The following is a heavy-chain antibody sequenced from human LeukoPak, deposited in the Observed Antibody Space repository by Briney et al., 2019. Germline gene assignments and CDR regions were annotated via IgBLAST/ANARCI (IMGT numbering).Heavy chain of an antibody. D-gene: IGHD6-19*01. CDR1: GGSISSYY. CDR2: IYYSGST. CDR3: ARGLAAAAVAGLDY. J-gene: IGHJ4*02. V-gene: IGHV4-59*01. Sequence: SETLSLTCTVSGGSISSYYWSWIRQPPGKGLEWIGYIYYSGSTNYNPSLKSRVTISVDTSKNQFSLKLSSVTAAGTAVYYCARGLAAAAVAGLDYWGQGTLVTVSS.